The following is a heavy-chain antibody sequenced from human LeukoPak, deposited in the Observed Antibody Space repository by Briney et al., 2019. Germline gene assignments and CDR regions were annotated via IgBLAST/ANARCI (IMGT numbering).Heavy chain of an antibody. CDR1: GFTFSTSA. Sequence: GGSLRLSCAASGFTFSTSAMNSVRQVPGKGLEWVSSINSYSSHIYYAASVRGRFTDSRDNARNSVFLQMNSLTAEDTAVYYCARDPERYLRTGKFDYWGQGTLVTVSS. CDR2: INSYSSHI. J-gene: IGHJ4*02. CDR3: ARDPERYLRTGKFDY. V-gene: IGHV3-21*01. D-gene: IGHD5/OR15-5a*01.